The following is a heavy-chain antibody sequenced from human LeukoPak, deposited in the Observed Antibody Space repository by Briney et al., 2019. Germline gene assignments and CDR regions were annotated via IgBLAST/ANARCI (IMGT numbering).Heavy chain of an antibody. V-gene: IGHV4-39*07. CDR1: GGSISSSSYY. J-gene: IGHJ5*02. D-gene: IGHD3-22*01. CDR3: ARAGIHSSGYNWFDP. CDR2: IYYSGST. Sequence: SETLSLTCTVSGGSISSSSYYWGWIRQPPGKGLEWIGSIYYSGSTYYNPSLKSRVTMSVDTSKNQFSLELSSVTAADTAVYYCARAGIHSSGYNWFDPWGQGTLVTVSS.